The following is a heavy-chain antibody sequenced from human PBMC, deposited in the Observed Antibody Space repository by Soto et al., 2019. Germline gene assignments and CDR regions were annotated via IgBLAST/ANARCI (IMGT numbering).Heavy chain of an antibody. CDR3: ARERLRIAAAGTIGGYFDY. Sequence: ESGGGVVQPGRSLRLSCAASGFTFSSYGMHWVRQAPGKGLEWVAVIWYDGSNKYYADSVKGRFTISRDNSKNTLYLQMNSLRAEDTAVYYCARERLRIAAAGTIGGYFDYWGQGTLVTVSS. CDR2: IWYDGSNK. V-gene: IGHV3-33*01. J-gene: IGHJ4*02. D-gene: IGHD6-13*01. CDR1: GFTFSSYG.